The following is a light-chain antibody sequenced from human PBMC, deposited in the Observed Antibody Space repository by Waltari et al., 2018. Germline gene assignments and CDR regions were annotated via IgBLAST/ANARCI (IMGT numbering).Light chain of an antibody. V-gene: IGKV2-29*03. CDR3: MQGIHLKT. J-gene: IGKJ1*01. CDR2: EVS. CDR1: PSLRHIDGKAY. Sequence: DIVMTETPLSLSVPPGQPASISCKYSPSLRHIDGKAYLYWYLQKAGQSPHLLIYEVSLRFSGVPDRFSCSGSGTDFTLKISRVEAEEVGVYYCMQGIHLKTFGQGTKVEIK.